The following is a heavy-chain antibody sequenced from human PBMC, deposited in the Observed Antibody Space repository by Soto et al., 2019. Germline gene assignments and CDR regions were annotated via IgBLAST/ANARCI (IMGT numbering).Heavy chain of an antibody. Sequence: GGSLRLSCAASGFTFRSYSMNWVRQAPGKGLEWVSSISSSSSYIYYADSVKGRFTVSRDNAKNSLYLQMNSLRAEDTAVYYYARPTYYYDSSGPPAYWGQGTLVTVSS. V-gene: IGHV3-21*01. CDR1: GFTFRSYS. J-gene: IGHJ4*02. D-gene: IGHD3-22*01. CDR2: ISSSSSYI. CDR3: ARPTYYYDSSGPPAY.